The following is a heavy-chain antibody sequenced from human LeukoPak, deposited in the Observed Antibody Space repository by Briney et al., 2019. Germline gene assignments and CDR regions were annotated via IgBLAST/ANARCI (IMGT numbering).Heavy chain of an antibody. J-gene: IGHJ3*02. V-gene: IGHV3-7*01. D-gene: IGHD6-13*01. CDR3: ARQQLNAFDI. CDR1: GFTFSSYW. CDR2: IKQDGSEK. Sequence: PGGSLRLSCVASGFTFSSYWMSWVRQAPGKGLEWVANIKQDGSEKYYVDSVKGRFTISRDNAKNSLDLQMNSVRAEDTAVYYCARQQLNAFDIWGQGTMVTVSS.